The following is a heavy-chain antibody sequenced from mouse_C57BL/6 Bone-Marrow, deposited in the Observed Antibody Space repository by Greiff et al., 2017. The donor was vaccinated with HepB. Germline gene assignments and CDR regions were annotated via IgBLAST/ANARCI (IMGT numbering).Heavy chain of an antibody. CDR2: ISDGGSYT. CDR1: GFTFSSYA. Sequence: EVMLVESGGGLVKPGGSLKLSCAASGFTFSSYAMSWVRQTPEKRLEWVATISDGGSYTYYPDNVKGRFTISRDNAKNNLYLQMSHLKSEDTAMYYCARDLIYYGNYWYFDVWGTGTTVTVSS. D-gene: IGHD2-1*01. V-gene: IGHV5-4*01. CDR3: ARDLIYYGNYWYFDV. J-gene: IGHJ1*03.